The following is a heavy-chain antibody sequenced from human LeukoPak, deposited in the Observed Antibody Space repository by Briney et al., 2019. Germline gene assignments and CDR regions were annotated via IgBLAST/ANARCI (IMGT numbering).Heavy chain of an antibody. J-gene: IGHJ4*02. V-gene: IGHV1-69*13. CDR3: AACLYVRGPDLGLGY. CDR2: VIPIFGTA. D-gene: IGHD3-10*02. CDR1: GGTSSSYA. Sequence: SVKVSSKASGGTSSSYAISSGRQAPGQGLEWMGGVIPIFGTANSAQKFQGRVTITADESTSTAYMDLSSLRSEETSEYSSAACLYVRGPDLGLGYWGQGTQVTVSS.